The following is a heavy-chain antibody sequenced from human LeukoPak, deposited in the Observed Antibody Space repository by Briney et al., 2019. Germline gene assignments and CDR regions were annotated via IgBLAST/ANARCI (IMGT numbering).Heavy chain of an antibody. V-gene: IGHV3-23*01. CDR2: ISGSGGST. J-gene: IGHJ4*02. CDR1: GFTLSSYA. CDR3: AKVQGLYDSSGYPFDY. Sequence: GGSLRLSCAASGFTLSSYAMSCVRQAPGKGLEWVSAISGSGGSTYYADSVKGRFTISRDNSKNTLYLQMNSLRAEDTAVYYCAKVQGLYDSSGYPFDYWGQGTLVTVSS. D-gene: IGHD3-22*01.